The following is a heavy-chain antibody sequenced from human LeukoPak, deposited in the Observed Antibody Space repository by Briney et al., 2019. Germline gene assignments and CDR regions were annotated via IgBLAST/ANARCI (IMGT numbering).Heavy chain of an antibody. CDR1: GFTFSSYA. CDR2: ISSSSNFI. CDR3: ARDLWDH. V-gene: IGHV3-21*01. J-gene: IGHJ4*02. Sequence: GGSLRLSCAASGFTFSSYAMIWVRQAPGKGLEWVSSISSSSNFIYYADSLKGRFTVSRDDAKGSLYLQMNSLRAEDTAVYYCARDLWDHWGQGTLVTVSS.